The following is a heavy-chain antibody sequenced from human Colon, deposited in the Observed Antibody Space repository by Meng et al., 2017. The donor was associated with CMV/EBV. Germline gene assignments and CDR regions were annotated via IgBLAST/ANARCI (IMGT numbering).Heavy chain of an antibody. CDR1: GSTLSDVS. D-gene: IGHD3-3*01. CDR3: APITIFGVVDGDD. Sequence: ASVKVSCKVSGSTLSDVSIHWVRQAPGKGLEWMGGYDPEDGETVYAQKFQGRVTMTEDTSTDTAYMELSSLRFEDTAMYYCAPITIFGVVDGDDWGQGTLVTVSS. CDR2: YDPEDGET. V-gene: IGHV1-24*01. J-gene: IGHJ4*02.